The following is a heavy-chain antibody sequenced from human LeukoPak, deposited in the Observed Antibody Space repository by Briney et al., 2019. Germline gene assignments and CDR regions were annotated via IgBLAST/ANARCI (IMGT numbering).Heavy chain of an antibody. Sequence: SETLSLTCAVYGGSFSGYYWSWIRQPPGKGLEWIGEINHSGSTNYNPSLKSRVTISVDTSKNQFSLKLSSGTAADTAVYYCARGRGSSWLYYFDYWGQGTLVTVSS. V-gene: IGHV4-34*01. J-gene: IGHJ4*02. CDR1: GGSFSGYY. D-gene: IGHD6-13*01. CDR2: INHSGST. CDR3: ARGRGSSWLYYFDY.